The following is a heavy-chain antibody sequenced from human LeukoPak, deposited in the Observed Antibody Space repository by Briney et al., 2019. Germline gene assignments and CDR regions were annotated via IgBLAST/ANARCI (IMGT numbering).Heavy chain of an antibody. Sequence: PGRSLRLSCAASGFTFSNYAMSWVRQAPGKGLEWVSVMSGSGGSTYYADSVKGRFTISRDNSKNTLFLQMKSLRAEDAAVYYCAKDRLACSGGSCYSSRYYYGMDVWGQGTTVTVSS. V-gene: IGHV3-23*01. D-gene: IGHD2-15*01. CDR3: AKDRLACSGGSCYSSRYYYGMDV. J-gene: IGHJ6*02. CDR2: MSGSGGST. CDR1: GFTFSNYA.